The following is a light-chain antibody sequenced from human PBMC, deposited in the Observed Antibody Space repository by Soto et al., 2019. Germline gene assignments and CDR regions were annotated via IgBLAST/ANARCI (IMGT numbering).Light chain of an antibody. J-gene: IGLJ1*01. V-gene: IGLV2-14*01. CDR2: EVS. CDR3: SSCTRIITLYV. Sequence: QSALTQPASVSGSPGQSITISCTGTSSDVGGYNYVSWYQQHPGKAPKLMIYEVSNRPSGVSNRFSGSKSGNTASLTISGLQAEDEADYYCSSCTRIITLYVFGSGTKV. CDR1: SSDVGGYNY.